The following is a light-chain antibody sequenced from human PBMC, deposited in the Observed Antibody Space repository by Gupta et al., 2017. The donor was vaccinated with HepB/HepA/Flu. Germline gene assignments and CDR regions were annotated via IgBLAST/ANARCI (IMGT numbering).Light chain of an antibody. V-gene: IGKV2-28*01. Sequence: DIVLTQSPLSLPVTPGESASISCRSSQSLLYSNGNNYLDWYLQKPGQSPQLLISLGSNRASGVPDRFSGSGSGTDFTLKISRLEAEDVGVYYCMQSQEAPLTFGGGTKVEIK. CDR2: LGS. CDR3: MQSQEAPLT. CDR1: QSLLYSNGNNY. J-gene: IGKJ4*01.